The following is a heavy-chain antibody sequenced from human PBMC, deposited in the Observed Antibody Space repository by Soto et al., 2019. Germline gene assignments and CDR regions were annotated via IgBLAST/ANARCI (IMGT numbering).Heavy chain of an antibody. D-gene: IGHD2-2*01. CDR2: ISKSDYT. CDR1: GFAFNNYG. J-gene: IGHJ4*02. V-gene: IGHV3-21*01. CDR3: AREDSIIIPAVSDF. Sequence: GSLGLSGTVSGFAFNNYGINGVRQAPGQGLEWVSSISKSDYTYYSDSVKGRFTISRDNAKNSVSLQMNTLRVEDTAVYYCAREDSIIIPAVSDFWGQGTLVTVSS.